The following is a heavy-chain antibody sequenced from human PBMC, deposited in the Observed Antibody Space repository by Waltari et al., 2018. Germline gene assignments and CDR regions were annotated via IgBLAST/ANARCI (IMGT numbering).Heavy chain of an antibody. Sequence: QVQLQESGPGLVKPSQTLSLTCTVSGGSISSGSYYWSWIRQPAGKGREWIGRIYTSGGTNYNPSRRVRVTISVDTSKNQFSLKRSSVTAADTAVYYCARGSYYYGSGLQYYYYGMDVWGQGTTVTVSS. D-gene: IGHD3-10*01. CDR1: GGSISSGSYY. V-gene: IGHV4-61*02. J-gene: IGHJ6*02. CDR2: IYTSGGT. CDR3: ARGSYYYGSGLQYYYYGMDV.